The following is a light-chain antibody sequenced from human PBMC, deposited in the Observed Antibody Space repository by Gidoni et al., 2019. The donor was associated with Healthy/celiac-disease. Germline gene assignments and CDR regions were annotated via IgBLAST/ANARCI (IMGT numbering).Light chain of an antibody. J-gene: IGKJ4*01. V-gene: IGKV4-1*01. Sequence: DIVMTQSPDSLAVSLGERATINCQSSQSVLYSSNNKNYLAWYQQKPGQPPKLLIYWASTRESGVPDRFSGSGSGTDFTLTISSLQAEDVAVYYCQQYYSTPQTFGGGTKVEIK. CDR1: QSVLYSSNNKNY. CDR2: WAS. CDR3: QQYYSTPQT.